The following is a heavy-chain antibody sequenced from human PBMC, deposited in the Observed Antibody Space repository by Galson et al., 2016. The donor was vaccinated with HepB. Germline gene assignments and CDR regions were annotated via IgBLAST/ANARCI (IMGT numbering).Heavy chain of an antibody. CDR1: GGTFSTYT. D-gene: IGHD3-10*01. V-gene: IGHV1-69*08. CDR3: ARVLRELLGDLPFDY. Sequence: SVKVSCKASGGTFSTYTISWVRQAPGHGLEWMGRIIPIFGTTNYAQKFQGRFTVTADKSTSTAYMELSSLRSEDTAMYYCARVLRELLGDLPFDYWGQGTLVTVSA. CDR2: IIPIFGTT. J-gene: IGHJ4*01.